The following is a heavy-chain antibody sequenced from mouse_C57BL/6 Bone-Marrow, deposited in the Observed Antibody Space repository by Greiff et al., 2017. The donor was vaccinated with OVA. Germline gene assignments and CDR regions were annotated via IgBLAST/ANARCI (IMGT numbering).Heavy chain of an antibody. CDR3: ARSVYYDDDGAWFAY. CDR2: IDPSDSET. J-gene: IGHJ3*01. D-gene: IGHD2-4*01. Sequence: QVQLQQPGAELVRPGSSVKLSCKASGYTFTSYWMHWVKQRPIQGLEWIGNIDPSDSETHYNQKFKDKATLTVDKSSSTAYMQLSSLTSEDSAVYYCARSVYYDDDGAWFAYWGQGTLVTVSA. V-gene: IGHV1-52*01. CDR1: GYTFTSYW.